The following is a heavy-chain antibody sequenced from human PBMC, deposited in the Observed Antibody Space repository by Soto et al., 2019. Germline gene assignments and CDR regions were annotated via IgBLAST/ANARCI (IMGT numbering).Heavy chain of an antibody. CDR1: GGTFSSYT. CDR2: IIPILGIA. D-gene: IGHD2-2*01. Sequence: GASVKVSCKASGGTFSSYTISWVRQAPGQGLEWMGRIIPILGIANYAQKFQGRVTITADKSTSTAYMELSSLRSEDTAVYYCAREDIVVVPAAKTTWFDPWGQGTLVTVSS. J-gene: IGHJ5*02. CDR3: AREDIVVVPAAKTTWFDP. V-gene: IGHV1-69*04.